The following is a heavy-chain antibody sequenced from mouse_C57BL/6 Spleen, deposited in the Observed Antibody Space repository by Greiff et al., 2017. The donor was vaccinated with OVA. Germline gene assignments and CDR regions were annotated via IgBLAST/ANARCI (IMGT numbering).Heavy chain of an antibody. J-gene: IGHJ1*03. CDR1: GYTFTDYN. V-gene: IGHV1-18*01. CDR2: INPNNGGT. D-gene: IGHD3-1*01. Sequence: EVQLQQSGPELVKPGASVKIPCKASGYTFTDYNMDWVKQSHGKSLEWIGDINPNNGGTIYNQKFKGKATLTVDKSSSTSYMELSSLTSEDTAVYYFARRLTRPYWYFDVWGTGTTVTVSS. CDR3: ARRLTRPYWYFDV.